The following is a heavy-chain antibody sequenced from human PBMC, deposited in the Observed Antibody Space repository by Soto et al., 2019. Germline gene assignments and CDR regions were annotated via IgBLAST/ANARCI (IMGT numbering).Heavy chain of an antibody. CDR2: IWDDGSQK. J-gene: IGHJ5*02. CDR3: TRGPPFDP. V-gene: IGHV3-33*01. Sequence: GGSLRLSCAASGFSFSTYGMHWVRQAPGKGLEWVAFIWDDGSQKFYPDSVKGRFAISRDNFKNTLYLQMNRVRADDTAMYFCTRGPPFDPWGQGTLVTVSS. CDR1: GFSFSTYG.